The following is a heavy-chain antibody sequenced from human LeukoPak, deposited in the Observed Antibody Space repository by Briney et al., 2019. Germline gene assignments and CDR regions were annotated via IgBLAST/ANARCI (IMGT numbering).Heavy chain of an antibody. CDR3: AREYYYDSSGYEGGWAFDI. V-gene: IGHV3-21*01. Sequence: PGGSLRLSCAASGFTFSSYSMNWVRQAPGKGLEWVSSISSSSSYIYYADSVKGRFTISRDNAKNSLYLQMNSLRAEDTAVYYCAREYYYDSSGYEGGWAFDIWGQGTMVTVSS. J-gene: IGHJ3*02. CDR1: GFTFSSYS. D-gene: IGHD3-22*01. CDR2: ISSSSSYI.